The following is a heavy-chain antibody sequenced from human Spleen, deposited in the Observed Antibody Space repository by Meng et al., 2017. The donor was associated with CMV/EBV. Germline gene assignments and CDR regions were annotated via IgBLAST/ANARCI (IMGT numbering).Heavy chain of an antibody. Sequence: GESLKISCAASGFTFSTYAMNWVRQAPGKGLEWLSYINGDSNIIYYADSVKGRFTISRDNAKNSLYLQMDSLRDEDTALYYCARAVGPTIVDALDIWGQGTLVTVSS. J-gene: IGHJ3*02. CDR3: ARAVGPTIVDALDI. CDR1: GFTFSTYA. CDR2: INGDSNII. D-gene: IGHD1-26*01. V-gene: IGHV3-48*02.